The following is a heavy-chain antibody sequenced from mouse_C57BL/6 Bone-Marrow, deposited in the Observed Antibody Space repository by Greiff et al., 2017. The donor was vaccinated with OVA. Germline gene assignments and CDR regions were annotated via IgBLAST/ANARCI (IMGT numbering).Heavy chain of an antibody. V-gene: IGHV3-6*01. Sequence: DVKLVESGPGLVKPSQSLSLTCSVTGYSITSGYYWNWIRQFPGNKLEWMGYISYDGSNNYNPSLKNRISITRDTSKNQFFLKLNSVTTEDTATYYCARVITTVVADYWGQGTTLTVSS. CDR1: GYSITSGYY. J-gene: IGHJ2*01. D-gene: IGHD1-1*01. CDR2: ISYDGSN. CDR3: ARVITTVVADY.